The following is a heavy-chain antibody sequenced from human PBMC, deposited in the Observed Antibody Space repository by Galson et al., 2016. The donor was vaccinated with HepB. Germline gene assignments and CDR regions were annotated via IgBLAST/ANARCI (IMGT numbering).Heavy chain of an antibody. V-gene: IGHV2-70*01. CDR2: IDWDDVK. Sequence: PALVKPTQTLTLTCTFSGFSLSTSGMCVSWIRQPPEKALEWLALIDWDDVKYYSTSLRTRLTISKDTSKNQVVLTMTNMDPVDTATYYCARIITDYGSGSYYNPWHFDHWGQGTLVTVSS. J-gene: IGHJ4*02. CDR1: GFSLSTSGMC. CDR3: ARIITDYGSGSYYNPWHFDH. D-gene: IGHD3-10*01.